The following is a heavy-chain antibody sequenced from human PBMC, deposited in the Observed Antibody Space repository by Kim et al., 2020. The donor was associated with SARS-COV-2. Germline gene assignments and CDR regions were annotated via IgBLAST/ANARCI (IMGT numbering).Heavy chain of an antibody. V-gene: IGHV5-51*01. D-gene: IGHD3-10*01. CDR3: ARRGGLIWFGESNYYYYYGMDV. J-gene: IGHJ6*02. CDR1: GYSFTSYW. CDR2: IYPGDSDT. Sequence: GESLKISCKGSGYSFTSYWIGWVRQMPGKGLEWMGIIYPGDSDTRYSPSFQGQVTISADKSISTAYLQWSSLKASDTAMYYCARRGGLIWFGESNYYYYYGMDVWGQGTTVTVSS.